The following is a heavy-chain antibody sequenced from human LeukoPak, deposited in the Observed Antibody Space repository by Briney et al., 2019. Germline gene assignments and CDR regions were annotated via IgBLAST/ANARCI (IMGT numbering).Heavy chain of an antibody. V-gene: IGHV3-33*06. J-gene: IGHJ4*02. CDR1: GFTFSSYG. CDR2: IWYDGSNK. Sequence: GRSLRLSCAASGFTFSSYGMHWVRQAPGKGLEWVAVIWYDGSNKYYADSVKGRFTISRDNSKNTLYLQMNSLRAEDTAVYYCAKEPASFPRLFDYWGQGTLVTVSS. CDR3: AKEPASFPRLFDY. D-gene: IGHD2-2*01.